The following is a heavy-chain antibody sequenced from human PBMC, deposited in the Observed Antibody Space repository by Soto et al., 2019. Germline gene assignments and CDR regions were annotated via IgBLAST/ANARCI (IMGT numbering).Heavy chain of an antibody. V-gene: IGHV1-69*02. CDR1: ADTFNFYS. CDR2: INPILSMS. CDR3: ASSYGSGYRAFDS. D-gene: IGHD3-10*01. Sequence: QVQLVQSGAEVKKPGSSVRVSCKASADTFNFYSINWVRQAPGLGLEWMGRINPILSMSNYAQRFQGRVTMTADKSTSTAYMELSSLRSEDTAMYYCASSYGSGYRAFDSWGQGALVTVSS. J-gene: IGHJ4*02.